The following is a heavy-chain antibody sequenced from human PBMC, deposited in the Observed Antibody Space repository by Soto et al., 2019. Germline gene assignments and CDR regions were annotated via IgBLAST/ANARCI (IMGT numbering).Heavy chain of an antibody. D-gene: IGHD1-1*01. CDR3: ARIMLGLEPTGYIYGMDV. CDR2: ISSSSSTI. J-gene: IGHJ6*02. CDR1: GFTFSAYS. V-gene: IGHV3-48*02. Sequence: GGSLRLSCAASGFTFSAYSMNWVRQAPGKGLEWVSYISSSSSTIYYADSVKGRFTISRDNAKNSLYLQMNSLRDEDTAVYYCARIMLGLEPTGYIYGMDVWGQGTTVTVSS.